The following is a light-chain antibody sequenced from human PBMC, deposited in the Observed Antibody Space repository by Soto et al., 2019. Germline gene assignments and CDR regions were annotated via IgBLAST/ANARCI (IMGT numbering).Light chain of an antibody. V-gene: IGKV3-11*01. Sequence: EIVLTQSPATLSLSPGERATLSCRASQSVSSYLAWYQQKPGQAPRLLIYDASNRATGIPARFSGNGSGTDFTLTISSLEPEDFAIYYCQQSSNWALTFGGGTKVEIK. J-gene: IGKJ4*01. CDR3: QQSSNWALT. CDR1: QSVSSY. CDR2: DAS.